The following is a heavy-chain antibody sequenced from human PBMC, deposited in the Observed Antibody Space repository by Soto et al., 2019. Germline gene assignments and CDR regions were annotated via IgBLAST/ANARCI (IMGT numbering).Heavy chain of an antibody. J-gene: IGHJ5*02. CDR1: GFTFSAYW. CDR3: SSDTFGLRDT. V-gene: IGHV3-74*01. CDR2: INPDGTKT. D-gene: IGHD3-3*01. Sequence: EVQLGESGGGLVQSGGSLRLSCAVSGFTFSAYWMHWVHQTPGKGLVWVSRINPDGTKTNYADSVEGRFTISRDNAKSTLYLQMNSLSAEDTAIYFCSSDTFGLRDTWGQGTLVTVSS.